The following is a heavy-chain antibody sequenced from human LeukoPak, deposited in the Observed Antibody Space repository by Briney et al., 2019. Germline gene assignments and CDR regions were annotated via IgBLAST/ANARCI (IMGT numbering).Heavy chain of an antibody. J-gene: IGHJ4*02. Sequence: GGSLRLSCAASGFTFSSYAMSWVRQAPGKGLEWVSAISGSGGSTYYADSVKGRFTISRDNSKNTLYLQMDSLRAEDTAVYYCAKGSSGWPYYFDCWGQGTLVTVSS. CDR2: ISGSGGST. CDR1: GFTFSSYA. D-gene: IGHD6-19*01. V-gene: IGHV3-23*01. CDR3: AKGSSGWPYYFDC.